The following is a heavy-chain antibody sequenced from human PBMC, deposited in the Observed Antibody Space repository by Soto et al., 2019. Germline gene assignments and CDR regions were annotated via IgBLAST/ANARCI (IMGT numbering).Heavy chain of an antibody. CDR2: ISYDGSNK. D-gene: IGHD6-13*01. J-gene: IGHJ4*02. V-gene: IGHV3-30*18. CDR3: AKGEPAGKELGY. Sequence: QVQLVESGGGVVQPGRSLRLSCAASGFTFSSYGMHWVRQDPGKGLYWGAVISYDGSNKYYADSVKGRFTISRDNSINTLYLQMNSLRAADTAVYYCAKGEPAGKELGYWGQGTLVPVCS. CDR1: GFTFSSYG.